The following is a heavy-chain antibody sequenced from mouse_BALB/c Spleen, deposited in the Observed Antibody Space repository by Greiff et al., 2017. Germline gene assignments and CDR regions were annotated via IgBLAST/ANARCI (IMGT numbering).Heavy chain of an antibody. V-gene: IGHV5-17*02. CDR2: ISSGSSTI. J-gene: IGHJ2*01. Sequence: EVKLVESGGGLVQPGGSRKLSCAASGFTFSSFGMHWVRQAPEKGLEWVAYISSGSSTIYYADTVKGRFTISRDHPKNTLFLQMTSLRSEDTAMYYCARGRGALYYFDYWGQGTTLTVSS. CDR3: ARGRGALYYFDY. D-gene: IGHD3-3*01. CDR1: GFTFSSFG.